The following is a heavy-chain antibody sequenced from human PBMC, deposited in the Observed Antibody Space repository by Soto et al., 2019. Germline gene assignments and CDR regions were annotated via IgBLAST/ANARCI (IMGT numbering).Heavy chain of an antibody. V-gene: IGHV1-46*01. D-gene: IGHD3-22*01. J-gene: IGHJ6*02. CDR3: ARVSYDSSGYYYGMDV. Sequence: APVKVSCKASGSTFTSYYMHWVRQSPGQWREWMGIINPSGGSTSNAQKFQGRVTMTRDTSTSTVYMELSSLRSEDTAVYYCARVSYDSSGYYYGMDVWGQGTTVTVSS. CDR1: GSTFTSYY. CDR2: INPSGGST.